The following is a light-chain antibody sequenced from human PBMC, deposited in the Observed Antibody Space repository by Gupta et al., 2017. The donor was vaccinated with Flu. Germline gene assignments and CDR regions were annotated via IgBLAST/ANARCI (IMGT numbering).Light chain of an antibody. J-gene: IGKJ1*01. CDR1: QSISSW. V-gene: IGKV1-5*03. Sequence: SPSTLSASVGDRVTITCRASQSISSWLAWYQQKPGKAPKLLIYKTLSLERGVPSRFSGSGSGTEFSLTISSLQPDDFATYYCQHYSGPSTFGQGTKVEIK. CDR3: QHYSGPST. CDR2: KTL.